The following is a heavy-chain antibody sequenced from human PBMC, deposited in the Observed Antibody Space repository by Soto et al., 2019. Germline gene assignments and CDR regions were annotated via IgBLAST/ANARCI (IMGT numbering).Heavy chain of an antibody. CDR3: ARDLWDFDY. J-gene: IGHJ4*02. V-gene: IGHV1-18*01. CDR1: GYTYTRYG. D-gene: IGHD1-26*01. CDR2: INSYSGNR. Sequence: GASVTVSCKASGYTYTRYGISWVRQAPAQGREWMGWINSYSGNRNYTQKLQGRVTVTTDTSTSTAYMDRWSLRLAETAVYYCARDLWDFDYWGKGSRVTV.